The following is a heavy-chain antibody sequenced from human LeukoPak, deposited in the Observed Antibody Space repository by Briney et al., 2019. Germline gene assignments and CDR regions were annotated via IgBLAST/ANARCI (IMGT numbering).Heavy chain of an antibody. J-gene: IGHJ4*02. Sequence: GGSLRLSCAASGFTFSSYGMHWVRQAPGKGLEWVAVIWYDGSNKYYADSVKGRFTISRDNAKNSLYLQMNSLRAEDTAVYYCASGLRWSPIDYWGQGTLVTVSS. CDR2: IWYDGSNK. CDR1: GFTFSSYG. V-gene: IGHV3-33*03. CDR3: ASGLRWSPIDY. D-gene: IGHD4-17*01.